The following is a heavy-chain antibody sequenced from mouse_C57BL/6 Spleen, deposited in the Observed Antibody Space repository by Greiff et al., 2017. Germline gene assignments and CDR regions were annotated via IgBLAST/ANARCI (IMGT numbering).Heavy chain of an antibody. Sequence: EVKLVESGGGLVKPGGSLKLSCAASGFTFSSYAMSWVRQTPDKRLEWVATISDGGSYTYYPDNVKGRFTISRDNAKNNLYLQMSHLKSEDTALYYCARDYDGYSYYFDYWGQGTTLTVSS. J-gene: IGHJ2*01. CDR1: GFTFSSYA. CDR3: ARDYDGYSYYFDY. D-gene: IGHD2-3*01. CDR2: ISDGGSYT. V-gene: IGHV5-4*01.